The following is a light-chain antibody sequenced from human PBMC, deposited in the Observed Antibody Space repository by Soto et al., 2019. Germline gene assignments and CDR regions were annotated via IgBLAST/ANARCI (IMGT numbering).Light chain of an antibody. J-gene: IGKJ1*01. CDR1: QYMSNT. CDR3: QNYHSAPWT. V-gene: IGKV1-27*01. Sequence: MTQSPATLSVSPGERATLSCRASQYMSNTLAWYQQKPGKVPKLLMYGASTLPSGVPSRFSGSGSGTDFTLTISSLQPEDVATYYCQNYHSAPWTFGQGAKVDIK. CDR2: GAS.